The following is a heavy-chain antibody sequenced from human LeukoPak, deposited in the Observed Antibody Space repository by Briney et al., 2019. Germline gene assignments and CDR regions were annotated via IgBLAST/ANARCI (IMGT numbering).Heavy chain of an antibody. D-gene: IGHD6-19*01. Sequence: GASVKVSCKASGYTFSGYYMHWVRQAPGQGLEWMGWINPSSGGTNYAQKFQGRVTMTRDTSISTAYMELSRLRSDDTAVYYCARGQQWLATGYFGYWGQGTLVTVSS. CDR1: GYTFSGYY. J-gene: IGHJ4*02. CDR2: INPSSGGT. V-gene: IGHV1-2*02. CDR3: ARGQQWLATGYFGY.